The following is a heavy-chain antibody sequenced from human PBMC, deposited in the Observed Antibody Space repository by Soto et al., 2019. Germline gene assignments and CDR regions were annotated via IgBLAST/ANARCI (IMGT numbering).Heavy chain of an antibody. Sequence: SETLSLTCTVSGGSISDATYNWAWIRQPPGKGLEWIGSIYYSGTSSYNPSLKSRVTMSVDTSKKQLSLRLSSVTAADTAVYYCARLHCHSPNCVPLHPCGQGTLVTVSS. V-gene: IGHV4-39*01. CDR3: ARLHCHSPNCVPLHP. J-gene: IGHJ5*02. D-gene: IGHD2-2*01. CDR2: IYYSGTS. CDR1: GGSISDATYN.